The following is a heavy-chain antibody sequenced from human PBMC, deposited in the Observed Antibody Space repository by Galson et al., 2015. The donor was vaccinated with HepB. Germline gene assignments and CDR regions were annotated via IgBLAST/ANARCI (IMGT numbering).Heavy chain of an antibody. J-gene: IGHJ3*02. D-gene: IGHD3-22*01. V-gene: IGHV1-69*04. CDR1: GGTFTSYT. Sequence: SVKVSCKASGGTFTSYTISWVRQALGQGLEWMGRIIPILGIANYAQKFQGRVTITADKSTSTAYMELSSLRSEDTAVYYCAREEYYYDSSGYYNGAFDIWGQGTMVTVSS. CDR3: AREEYYYDSSGYYNGAFDI. CDR2: IIPILGIA.